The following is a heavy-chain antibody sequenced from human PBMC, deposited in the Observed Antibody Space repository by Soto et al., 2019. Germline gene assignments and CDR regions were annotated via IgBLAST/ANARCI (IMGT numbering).Heavy chain of an antibody. CDR2: ISWNSGSV. D-gene: IGHD3-10*01. CDR1: GFTFDDYA. V-gene: IGHV3-9*01. Sequence: PGGSLRLSCAASGFTFDDYAMHWVRQAPGKGLEWVSGISWNSGSVGYADSVKGRFTISRDNAKNSLYLQMNSLRAEDTALYYCARGRGDTLTMVRGVARSYFEYWGQGTLVTVSS. J-gene: IGHJ4*02. CDR3: ARGRGDTLTMVRGVARSYFEY.